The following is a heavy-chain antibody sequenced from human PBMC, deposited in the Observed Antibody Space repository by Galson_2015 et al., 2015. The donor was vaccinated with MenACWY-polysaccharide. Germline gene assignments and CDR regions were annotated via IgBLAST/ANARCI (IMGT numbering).Heavy chain of an antibody. J-gene: IGHJ3*01. Sequence: SLRLSCAASGSRLSNSGMHWVRQAPGKGLEWVAVIQYDGTNKVYADSVKGRFTISRDNSKNTLFLQMNTLGVDDTAMYYCAREGSRIVFHAFDVWGQGTMVTVSP. CDR1: GSRLSNSG. CDR2: IQYDGTNK. CDR3: AREGSRIVFHAFDV. V-gene: IGHV3-33*01. D-gene: IGHD2-2*01.